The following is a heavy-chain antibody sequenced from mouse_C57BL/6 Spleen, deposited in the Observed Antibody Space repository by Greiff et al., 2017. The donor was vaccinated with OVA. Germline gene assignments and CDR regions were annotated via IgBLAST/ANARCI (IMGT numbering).Heavy chain of an antibody. J-gene: IGHJ3*01. CDR2: ISSGGSYT. D-gene: IGHD2-3*01. Sequence: EVKLQESGGDLVKPGGSLKLSCAASGFTFSSYCMSWVRQTPDKRLEWVATISSGGSYTYYPDSVKGRFTISRDNAKNTLYLQMSSLKSEDTAMYYCARTDGYWFAYWGQGTLVTVSA. V-gene: IGHV5-6*01. CDR1: GFTFSSYC. CDR3: ARTDGYWFAY.